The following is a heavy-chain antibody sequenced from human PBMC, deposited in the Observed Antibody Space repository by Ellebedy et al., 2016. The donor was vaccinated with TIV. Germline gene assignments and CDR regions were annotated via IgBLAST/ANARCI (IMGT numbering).Heavy chain of an antibody. D-gene: IGHD6-19*01. Sequence: GESLKISCAASGFPFRSYALGWVRQAPGKGLEWISVISDSGGATYYAAPLKGRFTTPRDTSNDMVYLQINSLRPDDTAVYYCAKDSGLSGWYFDYWGQGTLVTVSS. CDR1: GFPFRSYA. V-gene: IGHV3-23*01. CDR2: ISDSGGAT. CDR3: AKDSGLSGWYFDY. J-gene: IGHJ4*02.